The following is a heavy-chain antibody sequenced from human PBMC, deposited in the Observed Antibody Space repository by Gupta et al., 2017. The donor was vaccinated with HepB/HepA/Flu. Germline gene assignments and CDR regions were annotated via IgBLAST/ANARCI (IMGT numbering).Heavy chain of an antibody. V-gene: IGHV4-39*01. CDR3: VTQMSSVNRGPRHAWFDS. CDR2: ISDSGTA. CDR1: GDSMTRNSYY. Sequence: QLQLQESGPGLVKPSATRSLTCSVSGDSMTRNSYYLGGIRQPPGRGLEWIATISDSGTAYCNSTIRSRITISVANAQHQLSLRLQSVSAADTRIYYSVTQMSSVNRGPRHAWFDSWGQGALVIVSS. D-gene: IGHD3-10*01. J-gene: IGHJ5*01.